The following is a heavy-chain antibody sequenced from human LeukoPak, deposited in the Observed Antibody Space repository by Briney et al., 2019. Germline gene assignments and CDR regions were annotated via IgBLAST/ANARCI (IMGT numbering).Heavy chain of an antibody. Sequence: PSETLSLTCAVYGGSFSGYYWSWIRQPPGKGLEWIGSIYYSGSTYYNPSLKSRVTISVDTSKNQFSLKLSSVTAADTAVYYCARQNWAFDYWGQGTLVTVSS. D-gene: IGHD7-27*01. J-gene: IGHJ4*02. CDR3: ARQNWAFDY. V-gene: IGHV4-34*01. CDR2: IYYSGST. CDR1: GGSFSGYY.